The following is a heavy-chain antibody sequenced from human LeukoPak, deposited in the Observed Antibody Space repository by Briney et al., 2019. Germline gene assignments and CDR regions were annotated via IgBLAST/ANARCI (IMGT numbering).Heavy chain of an antibody. CDR1: RFTFSSYS. CDR2: ISSSSSYI. Sequence: GGSLRLSCAASRFTFSSYSMNWVRQAPGKGLEWVSSISSSSSYIYYADSVKGRFTISRDNAKNSLYLQMNSLRAEDTAVYYCARGGGNPYYYYMDVWGKGTTVTVSS. D-gene: IGHD1-14*01. J-gene: IGHJ6*03. V-gene: IGHV3-21*01. CDR3: ARGGGNPYYYYMDV.